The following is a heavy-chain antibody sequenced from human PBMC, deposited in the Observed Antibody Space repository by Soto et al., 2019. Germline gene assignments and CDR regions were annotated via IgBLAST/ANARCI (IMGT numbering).Heavy chain of an antibody. D-gene: IGHD3-10*01. CDR1: GFTFSSYS. V-gene: IGHV3-48*01. CDR3: AKECFTMVRVGYYYNRAV. CDR2: ISSSSSTI. J-gene: IGHJ6*03. Sequence: EVQLVESGGGLVQPGGSLRLSCAASGFTFSSYSMNWVRQAPGKGLEWVSYISSSSSTIYYADSVKGRFTISRDNAKNSLYRQMNSWRAEDTAVNYGAKECFTMVRVGYYYNRAVWAKGPRSPSP.